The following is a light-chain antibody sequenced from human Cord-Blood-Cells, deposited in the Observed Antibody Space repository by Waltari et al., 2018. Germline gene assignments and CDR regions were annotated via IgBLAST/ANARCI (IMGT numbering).Light chain of an antibody. CDR2: YAS. Sequence: EIVLTQSPATLSLSPGERATLSCRASQSVSSYLAWYQQKPGQAPRLLIYYASNRATGIPARFSGSGSGTDFTLTIGSLEPEDFAVYYCQQRSNWLTFGGGTKVEIK. CDR3: QQRSNWLT. V-gene: IGKV3-11*01. J-gene: IGKJ4*01. CDR1: QSVSSY.